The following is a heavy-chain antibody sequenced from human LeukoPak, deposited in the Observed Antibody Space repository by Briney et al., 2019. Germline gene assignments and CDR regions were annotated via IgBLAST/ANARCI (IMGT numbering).Heavy chain of an antibody. D-gene: IGHD1-14*01. CDR2: IYYSGST. V-gene: IGHV4-39*07. CDR1: GGSISSSSYY. Sequence: SETLSLTCTVSGGSISSSSYYWGWIRQPPGKGLEWIGSIYYSGSTYYNPSLKSRVTISVDTSKNQFSLKLSSVTAADTAVYYCAKATGYLLWGQGTLVTVSS. J-gene: IGHJ4*02. CDR3: AKATGYLL.